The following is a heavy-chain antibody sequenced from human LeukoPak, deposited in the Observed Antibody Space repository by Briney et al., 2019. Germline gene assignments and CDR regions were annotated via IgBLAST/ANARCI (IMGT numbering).Heavy chain of an antibody. CDR2: IYSGGNT. D-gene: IGHD3-22*01. Sequence: GGSLRLSCAASGFTVSSNYMSWVRQAPGKGLEWVSVIYSGGNTYYTDSVKGRFTISRDSSKNTLYLQMNSLRAEDTAVYYRARMGYYYSIPTFFDYWGQGTLVTVSS. CDR1: GFTVSSNY. CDR3: ARMGYYYSIPTFFDY. V-gene: IGHV3-66*02. J-gene: IGHJ4*02.